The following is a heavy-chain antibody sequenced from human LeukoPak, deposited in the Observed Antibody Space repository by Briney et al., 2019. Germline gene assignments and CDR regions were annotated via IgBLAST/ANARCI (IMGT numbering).Heavy chain of an antibody. J-gene: IGHJ5*02. CDR1: GGSISSSSYY. CDR3: ARGLITMIVVVISSWFDP. V-gene: IGHV4-39*07. Sequence: ASETLSLTCTVSGGSISSSSYYWGWIRQPPGKGLEWIGNLYYSGSTYYNPSLKSQVTISVDTSKNQFSLKLSSVTAADTAVYYCARGLITMIVVVISSWFDPWGQGTLVTVSS. D-gene: IGHD3-22*01. CDR2: LYYSGST.